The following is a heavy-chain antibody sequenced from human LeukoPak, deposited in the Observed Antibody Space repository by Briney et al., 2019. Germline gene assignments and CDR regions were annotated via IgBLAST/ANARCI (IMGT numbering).Heavy chain of an antibody. CDR1: GFTFRSYW. J-gene: IGHJ4*02. CDR3: ARGAAGFDE. V-gene: IGHV3-7*03. CDR2: IKHNRREK. Sequence: GGALRLSCAPSGFTFRSYWMSWVPQAPGKGLEWVAQIKHNRREKNYVDSVKGRFTISRDNAKNPLYRQRNSLGVENTAVYNWARGAAGFDEWGRGTLVTVSA. D-gene: IGHD6-13*01.